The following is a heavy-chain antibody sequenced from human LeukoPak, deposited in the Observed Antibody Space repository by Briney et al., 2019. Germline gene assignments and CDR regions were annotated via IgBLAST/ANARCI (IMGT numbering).Heavy chain of an antibody. Sequence: KPSETLSLTCTVSGGSISSYYWSWIRQPPGKGLEWIGYVFSSGSTNYNPSLKGRVTISVETSKNQFSLKLSSVTAADTAVYYCARDHYYNSSGYTFGYCGQGTLLTVSS. CDR3: ARDHYYNSSGYTFGY. CDR2: VFSSGST. CDR1: GGSISSYY. J-gene: IGHJ4*02. V-gene: IGHV4-59*01. D-gene: IGHD3-22*01.